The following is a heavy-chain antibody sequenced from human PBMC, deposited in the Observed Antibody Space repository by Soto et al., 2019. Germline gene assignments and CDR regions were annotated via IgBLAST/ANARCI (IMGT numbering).Heavy chain of an antibody. V-gene: IGHV1-69*02. CDR1: GGTFSSYT. D-gene: IGHD6-19*01. J-gene: IGHJ6*02. Sequence: QVQLVQSGAEVKKPGSSVKVSCKASGGTFSSYTISWVRQAPGQGLEWMGRIIPILGIANYAQKFQGRVTITADKSTSTAYMELSSLRSEDTAVYYCASDGDSSVGGMDVWGQGTTVTVSS. CDR3: ASDGDSSVGGMDV. CDR2: IIPILGIA.